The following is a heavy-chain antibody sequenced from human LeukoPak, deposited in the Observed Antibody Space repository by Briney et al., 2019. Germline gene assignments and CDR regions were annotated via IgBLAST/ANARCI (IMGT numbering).Heavy chain of an antibody. D-gene: IGHD3-9*01. CDR1: GCSISSSTYY. J-gene: IGHJ4*02. CDR3: ARFYDILTVFDC. Sequence: SETLSLTCTVSGCSISSSTYYWGWIRQPRGKGLECIGSIYYSGSTYYNPSLKSRVTISVDTSKNQFSLKLSSVTAADTAVYYCARFYDILTVFDCWGQRTLVTVSS. CDR2: IYYSGST. V-gene: IGHV4-39*01.